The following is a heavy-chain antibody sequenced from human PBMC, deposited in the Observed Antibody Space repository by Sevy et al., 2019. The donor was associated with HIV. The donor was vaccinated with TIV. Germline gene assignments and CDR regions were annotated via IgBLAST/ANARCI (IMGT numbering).Heavy chain of an antibody. J-gene: IGHJ4*02. V-gene: IGHV3-7*01. Sequence: GGSLRLSCKASGFSFTDFWMQWVRQVPGKGPEWVANINQDGSEMYYVDSVKGRFTISRDSAESALYLQMHGLRAEDAATYFCARRYFDLWGQGTVVTVSS. CDR2: INQDGSEM. CDR1: GFSFTDFW. CDR3: ARRYFDL.